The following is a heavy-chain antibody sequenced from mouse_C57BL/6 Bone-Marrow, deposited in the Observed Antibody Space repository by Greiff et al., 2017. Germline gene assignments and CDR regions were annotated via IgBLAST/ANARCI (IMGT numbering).Heavy chain of an antibody. J-gene: IGHJ1*03. CDR1: GYTFTDHT. CDR2: IYPRDGST. D-gene: IGHD1-1*01. V-gene: IGHV1-78*01. Sequence: VQLQQSDAELVKPGASVKISCKVSGYTFTDHTIHWLKQRPEQGLEWIGYIYPRDGSTKYNEKFKGKATLTADKSSSTAYMQLNSLTSEDSAVYFCARGGYYDGSSPYWYFDVWGTGTTVTVSS. CDR3: ARGGYYDGSSPYWYFDV.